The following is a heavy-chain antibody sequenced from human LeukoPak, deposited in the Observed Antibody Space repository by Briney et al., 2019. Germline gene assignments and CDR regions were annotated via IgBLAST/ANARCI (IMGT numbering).Heavy chain of an antibody. D-gene: IGHD6-19*01. CDR1: GFTFSSYA. CDR3: ARAQWLVTSGGFVDY. J-gene: IGHJ4*02. Sequence: GRSLRLSCAASGFTFSSYAMHWVRQAPGKGLEWVAVISYDGSNKYYADSVKGRFTISRDNSKNTLYLQMNSLRAEDTAVYYCARAQWLVTSGGFVDYWGQGTLVTVSS. CDR2: ISYDGSNK. V-gene: IGHV3-30-3*01.